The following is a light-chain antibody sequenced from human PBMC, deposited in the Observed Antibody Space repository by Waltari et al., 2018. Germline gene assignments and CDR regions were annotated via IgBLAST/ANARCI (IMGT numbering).Light chain of an antibody. CDR3: CSYAGSYTLV. CDR2: DVS. CDR1: SRDAGGYSY. Sequence: QSALTQTRSVSGSPGPSVTISCTGTSRDAGGYSYVSWYQQHPGKAPKLMIYDVSKRPSGVPDRFSGSKSGNTASLTISGLQAEDEADYYCCSYAGSYTLVFGGGTKLTVL. V-gene: IGLV2-11*01. J-gene: IGLJ2*01.